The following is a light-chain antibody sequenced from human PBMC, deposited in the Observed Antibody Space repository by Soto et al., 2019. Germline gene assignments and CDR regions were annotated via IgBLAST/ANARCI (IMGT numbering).Light chain of an antibody. CDR2: DNN. CDR1: GGDVGNYDL. Sequence: QSALTQPASVSGSPGQSITISCAGSGGDVGNYDLLSWYQQIPGKAPKLIIYDNNKRPSGIPDRFSGSKSGTSATLGITGLQTGDEADYYCGTWDSRLSAVVFGGGTKLTVL. J-gene: IGLJ2*01. CDR3: GTWDSRLSAVV. V-gene: IGLV1-51*01.